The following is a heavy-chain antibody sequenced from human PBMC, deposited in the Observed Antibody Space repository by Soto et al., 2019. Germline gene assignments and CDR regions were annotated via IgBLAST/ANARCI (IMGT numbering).Heavy chain of an antibody. CDR3: ARESPYCGGDCYLYYYGMDV. CDR1: GFTFSSYA. CDR2: ISGSGGST. V-gene: IGHV3-23*01. J-gene: IGHJ6*02. Sequence: EVQLLESGGGLVQPGGSLRLSCAASGFTFSSYAMSWVRQAPGKGLEWVSAISGSGGSTYYADSVKGRFTISRDNSKNTLYLQMNSLRAEDTAVYYCARESPYCGGDCYLYYYGMDVWGQGTTVTVSS. D-gene: IGHD2-21*02.